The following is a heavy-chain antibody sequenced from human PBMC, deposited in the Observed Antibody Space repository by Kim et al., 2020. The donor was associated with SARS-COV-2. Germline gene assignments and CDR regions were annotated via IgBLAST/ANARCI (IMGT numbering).Heavy chain of an antibody. Sequence: GNTNYADTVKSRFTISRDIYMNTLYLPMNSLSAEDTAMYYCTRDQVDGYWSWGKGTLVTVSS. D-gene: IGHD5-18*01. J-gene: IGHJ5*02. CDR3: TRDQVDGYWS. V-gene: IGHV3-66*01. CDR2: GNT.